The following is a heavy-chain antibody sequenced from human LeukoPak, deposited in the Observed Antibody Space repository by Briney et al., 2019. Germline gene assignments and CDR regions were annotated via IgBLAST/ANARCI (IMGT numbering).Heavy chain of an antibody. CDR2: IIPLLGTT. V-gene: IGHV1-69*06. J-gene: IGHJ5*02. Sequence: SVKVSRKASGGSSSNYAISWVRQAPGQGLEWMGGIIPLLGTTDYAQKFQGRVTITADKPTSTVYMELSSLTSEDTAVYYCATGPIRYNWFDPWGQGTLVTVSS. CDR3: ATGPIRYNWFDP. CDR1: GGSSSNYA.